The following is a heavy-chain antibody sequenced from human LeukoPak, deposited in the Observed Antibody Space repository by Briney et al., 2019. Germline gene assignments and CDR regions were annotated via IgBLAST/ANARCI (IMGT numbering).Heavy chain of an antibody. Sequence: GGSLRLSCAASGFTFSSYAMHWVRQAPGKGLEYVSAISSNGGSTYYANSVKGRFTISRDNSKNTLYLQMGSLRAEDMAVYYCARVRGTVTTSTLDYWGQGTLVTVSS. CDR1: GFTFSSYA. J-gene: IGHJ4*02. V-gene: IGHV3-64*01. D-gene: IGHD4-17*01. CDR3: ARVRGTVTTSTLDY. CDR2: ISSNGGST.